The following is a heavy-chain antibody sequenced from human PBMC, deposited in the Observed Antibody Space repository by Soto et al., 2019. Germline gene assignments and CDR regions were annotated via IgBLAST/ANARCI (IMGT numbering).Heavy chain of an antibody. V-gene: IGHV3-23*01. Sequence: GGSLRLSCGVSGFTVTSNGVSWVRQAPGKGLEWVSAISPNGQGIWYADSVKGRFTISRDISRNTVFLQMDSLRAEDTAVYYCAKDRRYPRDYFHYWGQGTLVTVSS. J-gene: IGHJ4*02. D-gene: IGHD1-20*01. CDR1: GFTVTSNG. CDR2: ISPNGQGI. CDR3: AKDRRYPRDYFHY.